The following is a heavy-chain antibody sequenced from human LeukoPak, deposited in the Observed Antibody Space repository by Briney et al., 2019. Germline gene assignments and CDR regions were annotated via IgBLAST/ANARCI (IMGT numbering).Heavy chain of an antibody. CDR1: GGSISSGSYY. CDR2: IYTSGST. Sequence: SQTLSPTCTVSGGSISSGSYYWSWIRQPAGKGLEWIGRIYTSGSTNYNPPLKSRVTISVDTSKNQFSLKLSSVTAADTAVYYCARARYYDSSGYYSNDAFDIWGQGTMVTVSS. V-gene: IGHV4-61*02. J-gene: IGHJ3*02. D-gene: IGHD3-22*01. CDR3: ARARYYDSSGYYSNDAFDI.